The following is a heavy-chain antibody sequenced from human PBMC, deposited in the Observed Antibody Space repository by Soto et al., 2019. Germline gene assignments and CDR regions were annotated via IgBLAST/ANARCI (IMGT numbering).Heavy chain of an antibody. CDR2: IYYSGNT. V-gene: IGHV4-39*01. CDR1: NGSISSSSYY. CDR3: ANRGYSFAYRPFDE. J-gene: IGHJ4*02. D-gene: IGHD5-18*01. Sequence: QLQLQESGPGLVKPSETLSLTCTVSNGSISSSSYYWGWIRQPPGKGLEWIGLIYYSGNTYYNPSLKIRVTLSVNTSKNQFSLRLGSVTAAVTAVYYCANRGYSFAYRPFDEWGQGTLVTVSS.